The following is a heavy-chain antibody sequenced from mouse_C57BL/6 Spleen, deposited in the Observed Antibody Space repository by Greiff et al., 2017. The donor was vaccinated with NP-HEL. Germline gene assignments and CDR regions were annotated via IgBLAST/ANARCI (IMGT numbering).Heavy chain of an antibody. V-gene: IGHV1-85*01. D-gene: IGHD2-3*01. J-gene: IGHJ2*01. CDR2: IYPRDGST. CDR1: GYTFTSYD. Sequence: VQLVESGPELVKPGASVKLSCTASGYTFTSYDIHWVKQRPGQGLEWIGWIYPRDGSTKYNEKFKGKATLTVDTSSSTAYLQLHSLTSEDSAVYFCAVVYDGYYEGYWGQGTTLTVSS. CDR3: AVVYDGYYEGY.